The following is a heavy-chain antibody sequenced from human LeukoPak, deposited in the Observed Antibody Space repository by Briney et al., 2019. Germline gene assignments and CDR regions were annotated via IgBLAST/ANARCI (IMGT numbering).Heavy chain of an antibody. V-gene: IGHV3-20*04. CDR2: INWNGGST. CDR3: ARELTYYYDSSGYSPGAFDI. D-gene: IGHD3-22*01. Sequence: PGGSLRLSCAASVFTFDDYGMSWVRQAPGKGLEWVSGINWNGGSTGYADSVKGRFTISRDNAKNSLYLQMNSLRAEDTALYYCARELTYYYDSSGYSPGAFDIWGQGTMVTVSS. CDR1: VFTFDDYG. J-gene: IGHJ3*02.